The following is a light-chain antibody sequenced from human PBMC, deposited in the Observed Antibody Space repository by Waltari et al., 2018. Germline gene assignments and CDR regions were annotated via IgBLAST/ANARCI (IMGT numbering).Light chain of an antibody. CDR2: RAS. Sequence: DIQITQSPSTLSAYVGDRVTITCRASQSITNWLDWYQQKLAKAPKLLIYRASNFESGVPLRCSGTGSESAFTLTISSLEPDDVASYYCHQYDNYCTFGQGTKVEIK. V-gene: IGKV1-5*03. CDR3: HQYDNYCT. J-gene: IGKJ1*01. CDR1: QSITNW.